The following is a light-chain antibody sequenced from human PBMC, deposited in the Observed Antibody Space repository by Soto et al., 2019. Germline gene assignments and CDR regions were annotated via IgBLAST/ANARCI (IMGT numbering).Light chain of an antibody. Sequence: MGTLCPPSLSLSPGERATLSCRASQSVSSYLAWYQQKPGQAPRLLIYAASNRATGIPARFSGSGSGTDFTLTISSLAPEDFAVYCCQQSSKWLTFGGGSKADIK. J-gene: IGKJ4*02. V-gene: IGKV3-11*01. CDR2: AAS. CDR1: QSVSSY. CDR3: QQSSKWLT.